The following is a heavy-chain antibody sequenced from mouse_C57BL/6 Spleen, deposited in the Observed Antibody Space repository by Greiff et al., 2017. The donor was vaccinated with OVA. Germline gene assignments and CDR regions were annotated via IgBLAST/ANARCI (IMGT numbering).Heavy chain of an antibody. J-gene: IGHJ2*01. CDR1: GYTFTDYN. CDR3: ARPRDYYGSSYFDY. Sequence: VQLQQSGPELVKPGASVKIPCKASGYTFTDYNMDWVKQSHGKSLEWIGDINPNNGGTIYNQKFKGKATLTVDKSSSTAYMELRSLTSEDTAVYYCARPRDYYGSSYFDYWGQGTTLTVSS. D-gene: IGHD1-1*01. CDR2: INPNNGGT. V-gene: IGHV1-18*01.